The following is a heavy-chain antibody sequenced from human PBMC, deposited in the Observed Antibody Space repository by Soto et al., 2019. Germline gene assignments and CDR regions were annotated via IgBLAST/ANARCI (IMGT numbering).Heavy chain of an antibody. CDR1: GFTFSDYY. CDR2: ISNSSSCT. J-gene: IGHJ6*02. Sequence: PGGSLRLSCAASGFTFSDYYMSWIRQAPGKGLEWVSYISNSSSCTYYADSVKGRFTISRDNSKSTLYLQMNSLRAEDTALYYCAKGRSYYYYYGVDVWGQGTTVTVSS. V-gene: IGHV3-11*05. CDR3: AKGRSYYYYYGVDV.